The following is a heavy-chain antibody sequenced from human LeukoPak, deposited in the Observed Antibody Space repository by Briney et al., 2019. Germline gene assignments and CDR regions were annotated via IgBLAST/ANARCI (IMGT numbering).Heavy chain of an antibody. D-gene: IGHD5-24*01. V-gene: IGHV3-7*01. J-gene: IGHJ5*01. CDR1: GFSFSRYW. CDR2: IKPEGSEI. CDR3: ARDKVEGPTKFVS. Sequence: GESLRLSCAASGFSFSRYWMSWVRQAPVRGLEWVANIKPEGSEIYYVDSVKGRFTISRDNAKNAVYLHMNSLRPEDTAIYYCARDKVEGPTKFVSWGQGIRVTVSS.